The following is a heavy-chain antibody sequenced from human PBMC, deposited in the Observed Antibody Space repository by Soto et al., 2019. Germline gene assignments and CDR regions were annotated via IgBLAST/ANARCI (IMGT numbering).Heavy chain of an antibody. CDR3: ARGSHTIGG. Sequence: QLQLQESGPGLVKPSETLSLTCTVSGGSISSSSYYWGWIRQPPGKGLEWIGSIYYSGSTYYKPSPESRVSMSVETSEGQFSMKLSSVTAADTAVYYCARGSHTIGGWGQGTLVIVSS. J-gene: IGHJ4*02. CDR1: GGSISSSSYY. D-gene: IGHD3-16*01. V-gene: IGHV4-39*01. CDR2: IYYSGST.